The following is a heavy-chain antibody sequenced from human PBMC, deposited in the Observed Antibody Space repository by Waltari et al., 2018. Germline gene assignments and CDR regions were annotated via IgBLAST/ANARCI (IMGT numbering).Heavy chain of an antibody. D-gene: IGHD1-26*01. CDR2: IYTSGST. Sequence: QVQLQESGQGRVKPSETLSLPCTVSGGSISSYYWSWIRQPAGKGLEWIGRIYTSGSTNYNPFPKCLVTMSVDTSQNQFSLKLSAVTAADTAGYYCAGGVGATTNGDYWGQGTLVTVSS. CDR3: AGGVGATTNGDY. CDR1: GGSISSYY. V-gene: IGHV4-4*07. J-gene: IGHJ4*02.